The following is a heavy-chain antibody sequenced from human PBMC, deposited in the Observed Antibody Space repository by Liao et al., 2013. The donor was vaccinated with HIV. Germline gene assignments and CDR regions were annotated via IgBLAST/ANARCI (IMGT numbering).Heavy chain of an antibody. J-gene: IGHJ3*02. CDR2: INHSGST. CDR3: ARDGTGHDAFDI. Sequence: QVQLQQWGAGLLKPSETLSLTCAVYGGSFSGYYWSWIRQPPGKGLEWIGEINHSGSTNYNPSLKSRVTISVDTSKNQFSLKLSSVTAADTAVYYCARDGTGHDAFDIWGQGTMVTVSS. CDR1: GGSFSGYY. V-gene: IGHV4-34*01. D-gene: IGHD3/OR15-3a*01.